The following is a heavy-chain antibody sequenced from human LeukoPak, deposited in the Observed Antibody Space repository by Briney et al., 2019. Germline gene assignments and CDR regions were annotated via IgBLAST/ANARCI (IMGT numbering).Heavy chain of an antibody. Sequence: GGSLRLSCAASGFSFDDYGMNWVRQAPGKGLEWVSGINWNGGSTGYADSVKGRFTISRDNAKNSLYLQMNSLRAEDTAVYYCASAPRPLDAFDIWGQGTMVTVSS. CDR3: ASAPRPLDAFDI. CDR1: GFSFDDYG. V-gene: IGHV3-20*04. CDR2: INWNGGST. J-gene: IGHJ3*02.